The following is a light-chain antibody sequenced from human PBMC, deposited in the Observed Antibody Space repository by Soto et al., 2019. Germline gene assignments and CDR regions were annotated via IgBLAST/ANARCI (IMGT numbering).Light chain of an antibody. CDR1: SSDVGGYNY. CDR2: EVS. V-gene: IGLV2-14*01. J-gene: IGLJ1*01. Sequence: QPASVSGSPGQSFTISCAGTSSDVGGYNYVSWYQQHPGKAPKLMIYEVSNRPSGVSNRFSGSKSGNTASLTISGLQAEDEGDYFCSSYISSSNPYVFGTGPKVTV. CDR3: SSYISSSNPYV.